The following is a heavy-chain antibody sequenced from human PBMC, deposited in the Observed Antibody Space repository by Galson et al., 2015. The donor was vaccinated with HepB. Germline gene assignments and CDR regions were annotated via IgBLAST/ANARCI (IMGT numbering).Heavy chain of an antibody. Sequence: SLRLSCAASGFTFSSYSMNWVRQAPGKGLEWVSYISSSSSTIYYADSVKGRFTISRDNAKNSLYLQMNSLRDEDTAVYYCARAAMQGTNDLGYWGQGTLVTVSS. V-gene: IGHV3-48*02. CDR2: ISSSSSTI. CDR1: GFTFSSYS. CDR3: ARAAMQGTNDLGY. D-gene: IGHD1-1*01. J-gene: IGHJ4*02.